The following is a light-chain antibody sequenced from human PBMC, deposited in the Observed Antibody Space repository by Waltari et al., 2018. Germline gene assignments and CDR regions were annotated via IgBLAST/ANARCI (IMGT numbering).Light chain of an antibody. CDR1: QTVRSSF. CDR2: GVS. CDR3: QQYGSSLPLA. J-gene: IGKJ4*01. Sequence: EIVLTQSPGTLSLSPGERATLSCRASQTVRSSFLAWYQQKPGQAPRLLIYGVSSRATGIPDRFSGSGSGTDFTLTISRLEPEDFAVYYCQQYGSSLPLAFGGGTKLQIK. V-gene: IGKV3-20*01.